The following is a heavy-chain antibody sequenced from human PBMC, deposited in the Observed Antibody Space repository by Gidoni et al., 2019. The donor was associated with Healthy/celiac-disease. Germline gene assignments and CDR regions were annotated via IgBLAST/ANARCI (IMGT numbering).Heavy chain of an antibody. CDR2: ISYDGSNK. Sequence: QVQLVESGGGVVQPGRSLRLSCAASGLPFSRYSMHWVRQAPGKGLEWVAVISYDGSNKYYADSVKGRFTISRDNSKNTLYLQMNSLRAEDTAVYYCARPCQARPQDYGDWFADYGMNFWGQGTTVTVSS. CDR1: GLPFSRYS. D-gene: IGHD4-17*01. CDR3: ARPCQARPQDYGDWFADYGMNF. J-gene: IGHJ6*02. V-gene: IGHV3-30*04.